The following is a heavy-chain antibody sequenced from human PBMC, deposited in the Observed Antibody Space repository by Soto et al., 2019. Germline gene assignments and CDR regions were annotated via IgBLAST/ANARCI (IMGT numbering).Heavy chain of an antibody. CDR2: FDPEDGET. CDR3: ATAILVGPRGVDFDY. D-gene: IGHD2-15*01. J-gene: IGHJ4*02. Sequence: GASVKVSCKVSGYTLTELSMHWVRQAPGKGLEWMGGFDPEDGETIYAQKFQGRVTMTEDTSTDTAYMELSSLRSEDTAVYYCATAILVGPRGVDFDYWGQGTLVTVYS. V-gene: IGHV1-24*01. CDR1: GYTLTELS.